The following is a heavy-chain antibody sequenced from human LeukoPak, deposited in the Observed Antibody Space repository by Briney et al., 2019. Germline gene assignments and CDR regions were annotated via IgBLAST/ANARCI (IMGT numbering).Heavy chain of an antibody. V-gene: IGHV4-39*01. CDR3: ASRVGASYYYYGMDV. J-gene: IGHJ6*02. CDR1: GGSISSSIYY. D-gene: IGHD1-26*01. Sequence: SETLSLTRTVSGGSISSSIYYWGWIRQPPGKGLEWIGSIYYSGSTYYNPSLKSRVTISVDTSKNQFSLKLSPVTAADTAVYYCASRVGASYYYYGMDVWGQGTTVTVSS. CDR2: IYYSGST.